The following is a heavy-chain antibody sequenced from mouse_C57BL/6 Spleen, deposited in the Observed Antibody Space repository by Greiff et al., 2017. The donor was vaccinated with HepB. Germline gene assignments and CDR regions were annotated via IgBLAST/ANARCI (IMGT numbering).Heavy chain of an antibody. J-gene: IGHJ3*01. V-gene: IGHV1-61*01. D-gene: IGHD1-1*01. CDR3: ARITTVVPFAY. CDR2: IYPSDSET. CDR1: GYTFTSYW. Sequence: QVQLQQPGAELVRPGSSVKLSCKASGYTFTSYWMDWVKQRPGQGLEWIGNIYPSDSETHYNQKFKDKATLTVDKSSSTAYMQLSSLTSEDSAVYYCARITTVVPFAYWGQGTLVTVSA.